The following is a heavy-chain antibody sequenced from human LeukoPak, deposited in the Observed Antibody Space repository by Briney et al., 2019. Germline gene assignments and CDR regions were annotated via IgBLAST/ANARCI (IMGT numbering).Heavy chain of an antibody. J-gene: IGHJ6*02. Sequence: LETLSLTCAVYGGSFSGYYWSWIRQPPGKGLEWIGEINHSGSTNYNPSLKSRVTISVDTSKNQSSLKLSSVTAADTAVYYCARGPPAVRSGYGMDVWGQGTTVTVSS. CDR2: INHSGST. V-gene: IGHV4-34*01. D-gene: IGHD2-2*01. CDR3: ARGPPAVRSGYGMDV. CDR1: GGSFSGYY.